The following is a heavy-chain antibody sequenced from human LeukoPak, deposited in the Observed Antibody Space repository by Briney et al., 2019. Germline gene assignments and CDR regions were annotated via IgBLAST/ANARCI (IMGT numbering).Heavy chain of an antibody. Sequence: PGGSLRLSCAASGFTFSSYSMNWVRQAPGKGLEWVSSISSSSSCIYYADSVKGRFTISRDNSKNTLYLQMNSLRAEDTAVYYCAREGQLAPSDYYYYGMDVWGQGTTVTVSS. CDR3: AREGQLAPSDYYYYGMDV. V-gene: IGHV3-21*01. D-gene: IGHD6-6*01. CDR2: ISSSSSCI. J-gene: IGHJ6*02. CDR1: GFTFSSYS.